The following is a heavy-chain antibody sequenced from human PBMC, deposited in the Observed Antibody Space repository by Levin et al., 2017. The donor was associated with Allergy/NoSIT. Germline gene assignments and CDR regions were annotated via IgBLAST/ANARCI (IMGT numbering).Heavy chain of an antibody. D-gene: IGHD5-18*01. Sequence: QSGGSLRLSCAASGFTFSNYWMHWVRQAPGKGLVWVSRINNDGSITNYADSVKGRFTISRDDAKSTLYLQMNSLRVEDTAVYYCARGASGYSYGWGQGILVTVSS. J-gene: IGHJ4*02. CDR3: ARGASGYSYG. CDR1: GFTFSNYW. CDR2: INNDGSIT. V-gene: IGHV3-74*01.